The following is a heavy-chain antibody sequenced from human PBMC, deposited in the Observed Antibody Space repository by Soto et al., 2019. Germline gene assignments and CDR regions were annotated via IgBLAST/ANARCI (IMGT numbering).Heavy chain of an antibody. J-gene: IGHJ4*02. Sequence: EVQLLESGGGLVQPGGSLRLSCAASGFTFSSYAMSWVRQAPGKGLEWVSAISGSGGSTYYADSVKGRFTISRDNSKNTLYLQMNSLRAADTAVYYCAKRAITFGGVIANFDYWGQGTLVTVSS. D-gene: IGHD3-16*02. CDR2: ISGSGGST. CDR3: AKRAITFGGVIANFDY. V-gene: IGHV3-23*01. CDR1: GFTFSSYA.